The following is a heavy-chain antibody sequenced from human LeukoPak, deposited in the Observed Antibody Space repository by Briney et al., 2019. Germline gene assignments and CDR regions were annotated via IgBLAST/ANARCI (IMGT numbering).Heavy chain of an antibody. CDR3: ARSRIAAAGTRAFDI. D-gene: IGHD6-13*01. V-gene: IGHV4-34*01. CDR1: GGSFSGYY. Sequence: PSETLSLTCAVYGGSFSGYYWSWIRQPPGKGLEWIGEINHSGSTNYNPSLKSRVTISVDTSKNQFSLKLSSVTAADTAVYYCARSRIAAAGTRAFDIWGQGTMVTVSS. CDR2: INHSGST. J-gene: IGHJ3*02.